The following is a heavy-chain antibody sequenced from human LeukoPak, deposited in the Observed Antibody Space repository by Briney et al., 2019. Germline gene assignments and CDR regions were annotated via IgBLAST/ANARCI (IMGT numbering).Heavy chain of an antibody. CDR1: GFTFSSYS. CDR3: ARAMVRGVITIGY. D-gene: IGHD3-10*01. Sequence: GGSLRLSCAASGFTFSSYSMNWVRQAPGKGLEWVSSISSSSNYVYYADSVKGRFTISGDNAKISLYLQMDSLRGEDTAVYYCARAMVRGVITIGYWGQGTLLTVSS. V-gene: IGHV3-21*01. J-gene: IGHJ4*02. CDR2: ISSSSNYV.